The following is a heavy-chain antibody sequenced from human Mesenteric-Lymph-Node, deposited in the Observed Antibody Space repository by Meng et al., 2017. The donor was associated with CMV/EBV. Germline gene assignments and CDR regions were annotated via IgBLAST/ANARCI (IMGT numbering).Heavy chain of an antibody. CDR3: ARDPHRHEVSSGDAQYYFDS. CDR1: GVTFLSSS. J-gene: IGHJ4*02. Sequence: GGSLRLSCAASGVTFLSSSMHWVRQAPGTGLEWVAVISYDGRRSYYADSVKGRFIISRDNSKSTLFLQMNSLRTDDTAVYFCARDPHRHEVSSGDAQYYFDSWGQGTLVTVSS. CDR2: ISYDGRRS. D-gene: IGHD4-17*01. V-gene: IGHV3-30*04.